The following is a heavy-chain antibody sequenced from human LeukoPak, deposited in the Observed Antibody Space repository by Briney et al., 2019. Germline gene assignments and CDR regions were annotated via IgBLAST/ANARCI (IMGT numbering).Heavy chain of an antibody. D-gene: IGHD3-3*01. CDR2: SYTSGST. Sequence: PSETLSLTFTVSGDSISSYYWSCIRQPPRKERQGIMRSYTSGSTNYNPSLKSRVTMSVDTSKNQFSLKLSSVTAADTAVYYCARSLRSITIFGVVTSFDYWGQGTLVTVSS. CDR1: GDSISSYY. J-gene: IGHJ4*02. V-gene: IGHV4-4*07. CDR3: ARSLRSITIFGVVTSFDY.